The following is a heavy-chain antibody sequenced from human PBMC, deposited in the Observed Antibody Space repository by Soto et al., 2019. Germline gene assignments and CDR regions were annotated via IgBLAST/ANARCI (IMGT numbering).Heavy chain of an antibody. V-gene: IGHV1-69*02. CDR2: IIPILGIA. CDR1: GGTFSSYT. CDR3: ARNVVVVAATLDY. J-gene: IGHJ4*02. Sequence: ASVKVSCKASGGTFSSYTISWVRQAPGQGLEWMGRIIPILGIANYAQKFQGRVTITADKSTSTAYMELSSLRSEDTAVYYCARNVVVVAATLDYWGQGTLVTVSS. D-gene: IGHD2-15*01.